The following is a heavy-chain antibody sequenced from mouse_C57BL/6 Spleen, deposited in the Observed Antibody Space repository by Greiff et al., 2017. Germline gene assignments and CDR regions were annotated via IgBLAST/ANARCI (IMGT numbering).Heavy chain of an antibody. CDR2: IWWNDDK. J-gene: IGHJ2*01. CDR1: GFSLSTSNMG. Sequence: QVTLKVSGPGILQPSQTLSLTCSFSGFSLSTSNMGIGWIRQPSGKGLVWLAHIWWNDDKYYNPSLKSRLTISKDTSNNQVILKITSVDTADTATYYCAQILYGRGGFDYWGQGTTLTVSS. D-gene: IGHD2-1*01. V-gene: IGHV8-5*01. CDR3: AQILYGRGGFDY.